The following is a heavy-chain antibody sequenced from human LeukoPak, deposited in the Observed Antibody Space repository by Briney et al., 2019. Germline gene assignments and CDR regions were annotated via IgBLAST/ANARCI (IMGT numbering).Heavy chain of an antibody. Sequence: PGESLKISCTGSGYSFTSYWIGWVSQMPGKGLEWIGIIYPGDSDTRYSPSFEGQVTISADKSVSTAYLQWSSLKASDSAMYYCARQGTYHDYWGQGTLVTVSS. CDR3: ARQGTYHDY. V-gene: IGHV5-51*01. CDR1: GYSFTSYW. CDR2: IYPGDSDT. J-gene: IGHJ4*02. D-gene: IGHD3-16*02.